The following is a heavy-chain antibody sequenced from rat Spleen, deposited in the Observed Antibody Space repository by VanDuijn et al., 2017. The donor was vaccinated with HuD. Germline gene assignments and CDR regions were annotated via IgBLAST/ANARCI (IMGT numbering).Heavy chain of an antibody. Sequence: EVQLVESGGGLVQPGRSLKLSCVASGFTFNNYWMTWVRQAPKKGLEWVASISTGGDNTYYRDSVKGRFTISRDNAKSTLYLQMDSLRSEDTATYYCSRGGATRFDYWGQGVMVTVSS. J-gene: IGHJ2*01. V-gene: IGHV5-25*01. CDR2: ISTGGDNT. D-gene: IGHD1-11*01. CDR1: GFTFNNYW. CDR3: SRGGATRFDY.